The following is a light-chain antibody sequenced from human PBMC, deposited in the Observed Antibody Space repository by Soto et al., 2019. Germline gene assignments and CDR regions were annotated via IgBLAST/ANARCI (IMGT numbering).Light chain of an antibody. CDR2: ADS. Sequence: QSALTQPASVSGSPGQSITISCTGTSNDIGNYNLVSWYQHHPGKAPKLMIYADSKRPSGVSNRFSASKSGNTASLTISGLQSEDEADYYCAAWDDSLNGYVFGTGTKIT. J-gene: IGLJ1*01. CDR1: SNDIGNYNL. V-gene: IGLV2-14*02. CDR3: AAWDDSLNGYV.